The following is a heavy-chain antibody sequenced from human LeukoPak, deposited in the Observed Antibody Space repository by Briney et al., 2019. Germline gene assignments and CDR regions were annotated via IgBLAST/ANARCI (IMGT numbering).Heavy chain of an antibody. CDR2: IIPIFGTA. CDR3: AGYSSGWCGGAIDY. CDR1: GGTFSSYA. Sequence: GASVTVSCKASGGTFSSYAISWVRQAPGQGLEWMGGIIPIFGTANCAQKFQGRVTITADESTSTAYMELSSLRSEDTAVYYCAGYSSGWCGGAIDYWGQGTLVTVSS. D-gene: IGHD6-19*01. V-gene: IGHV1-69*01. J-gene: IGHJ4*02.